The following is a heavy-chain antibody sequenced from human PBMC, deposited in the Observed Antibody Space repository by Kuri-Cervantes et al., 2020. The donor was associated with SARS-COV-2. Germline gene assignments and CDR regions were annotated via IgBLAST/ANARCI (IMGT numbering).Heavy chain of an antibody. CDR1: GFSFRGYG. CDR2: ISNDGRNK. J-gene: IGHJ6*02. V-gene: IGHV3-30*03. D-gene: IGHD3-3*01. CDR3: ARAGFLDHPDHYYGMDV. Sequence: GESLKISCAASGFSFRGYGMHWVRQAPGKGLEWVAVISNDGRNKYYADSVKGRFTISRDNSKNTLYLQMNSLRVEDTAVYYCARAGFLDHPDHYYGMDVWGQGTTITVSS.